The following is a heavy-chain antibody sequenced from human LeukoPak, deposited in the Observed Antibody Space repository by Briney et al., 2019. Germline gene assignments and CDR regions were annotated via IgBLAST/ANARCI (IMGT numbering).Heavy chain of an antibody. Sequence: GGSLRLSCAASGFTFSSYSMNWVRQAPGKGLEWVSYISSSSGITYYADTLRGRFTISRDNAKNTLYLQMNSLRAEDTAVYYCARVVAGSSGLNLYMDVWGKGTTVTVS. CDR1: GFTFSSYS. V-gene: IGHV3-48*01. CDR3: ARVVAGSSGLNLYMDV. D-gene: IGHD6-19*01. J-gene: IGHJ6*03. CDR2: ISSSSGIT.